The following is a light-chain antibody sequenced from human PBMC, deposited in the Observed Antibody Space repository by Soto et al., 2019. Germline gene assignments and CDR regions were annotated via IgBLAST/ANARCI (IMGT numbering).Light chain of an antibody. CDR3: QQYNKWHRT. CDR1: QSVSSN. J-gene: IGKJ1*01. CDR2: GAS. V-gene: IGKV3-15*01. Sequence: EIVMTQSPATLSVSPGERATLSCRASQSVSSNLAWYQQKPGQAPRLLIYGASTRATGIPARFSGSGSGTEFTLTINSLQSEDFVVYYCQQYNKWHRTFGKGTKVDIX.